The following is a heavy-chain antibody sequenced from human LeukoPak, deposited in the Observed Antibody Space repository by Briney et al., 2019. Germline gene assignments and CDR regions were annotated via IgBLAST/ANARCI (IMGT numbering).Heavy chain of an antibody. CDR2: IYHSGST. Sequence: SETLSLTCTVSGYSISSGYYWGWIRQPPGKGLEWIGSIYHSGSTYYNPSLKSRVTISVDTSKNQFSLKLSPVTAADTAVYYCARENSGSYSYWGQGTLVTVSS. D-gene: IGHD1-26*01. V-gene: IGHV4-38-2*02. CDR1: GYSISSGYY. CDR3: ARENSGSYSY. J-gene: IGHJ4*02.